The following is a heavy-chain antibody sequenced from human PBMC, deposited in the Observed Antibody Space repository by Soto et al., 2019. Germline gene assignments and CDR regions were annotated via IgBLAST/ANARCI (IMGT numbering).Heavy chain of an antibody. J-gene: IGHJ6*03. CDR2: IYPGDSDT. V-gene: IGHV5-51*01. D-gene: IGHD2-15*01. Sequence: ESLKISCKGSGYSFTSYWIGWVRQMPGKGLEWMGIIYPGDSDTRYSPSFQGQVTISADKSISTAYLQWSSLKASDTAMYYCARHRKYCSGGSCYYYYYYMDVWGKGTTVTVSS. CDR1: GYSFTSYW. CDR3: ARHRKYCSGGSCYYYYYYMDV.